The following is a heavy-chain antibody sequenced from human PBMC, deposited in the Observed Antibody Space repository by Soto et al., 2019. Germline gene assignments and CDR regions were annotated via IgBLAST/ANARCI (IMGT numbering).Heavy chain of an antibody. Sequence: ASVKVSCKASGYTFTSYAMHWVRQAPGQGLEWMGWINPNSGGTNYAQKFQGWVTMTRDTSISTAYMELSRLRSDDTAVYYCAREKVILTGYRNYYYGMDVWGQGTTVTVSS. D-gene: IGHD3-9*01. CDR1: GYTFTSYA. CDR2: INPNSGGT. V-gene: IGHV1-2*04. J-gene: IGHJ6*02. CDR3: AREKVILTGYRNYYYGMDV.